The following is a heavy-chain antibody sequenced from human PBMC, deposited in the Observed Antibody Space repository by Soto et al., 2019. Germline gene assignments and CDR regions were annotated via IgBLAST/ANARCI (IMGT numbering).Heavy chain of an antibody. CDR1: GGSVSSGSYY. CDR3: ARGVFIAARYYYYGMDV. V-gene: IGHV4-61*01. CDR2: IYYSGST. Sequence: TLSLTCTVSGGSVSSGSYYWSWIRQPPGKGLEWIGYIYYSGSTNYNPSLKSRVTISVDTSKNQFSLKLSSVTAADTAVYYCARGVFIAARYYYYGMDVWGQGTTVTVSS. J-gene: IGHJ6*02. D-gene: IGHD6-6*01.